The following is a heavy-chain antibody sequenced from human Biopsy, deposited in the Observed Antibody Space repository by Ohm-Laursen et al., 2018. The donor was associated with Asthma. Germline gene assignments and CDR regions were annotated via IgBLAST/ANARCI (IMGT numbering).Heavy chain of an antibody. CDR3: ARGPEYVRSSGALDY. V-gene: IGHV1-69*13. CDR2: IIPIFGPT. D-gene: IGHD2-2*01. CDR1: GGTFSSNS. Sequence: GASVTVSCKASGGTFSSNSINWARQAPGQGLEWMGRIIPIFGPTNYAQKFQGRVTISADDSTSTAYMELSSLSSEDTALYYCARGPEYVRSSGALDYWGQGTLVTVSS. J-gene: IGHJ4*02.